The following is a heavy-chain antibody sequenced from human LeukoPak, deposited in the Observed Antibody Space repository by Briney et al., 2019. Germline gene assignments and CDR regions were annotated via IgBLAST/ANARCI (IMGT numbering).Heavy chain of an antibody. CDR2: ISFDGNNK. CDR3: ARDRGVATMDY. Sequence: GGSLRLSCAASGFTFSSYAIHWVRQGPGKGLEWVAVISFDGNNKYYADSVKGRFTISRDNSKNTLSLQMDSLRPEDTAVYYCARDRGVATMDYWGQGTLVTVSS. J-gene: IGHJ4*02. D-gene: IGHD5-12*01. V-gene: IGHV3-30*14. CDR1: GFTFSSYA.